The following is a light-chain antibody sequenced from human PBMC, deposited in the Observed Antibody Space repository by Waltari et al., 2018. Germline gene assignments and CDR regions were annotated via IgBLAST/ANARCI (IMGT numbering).Light chain of an antibody. CDR2: AAS. CDR3: QQSYSTPLT. J-gene: IGKJ4*01. V-gene: IGKV1-39*01. CDR1: QSISSY. Sequence: DIQMTQSPSSLSASVGDRVTITCRASQSISSYLNWYQQKPGKAPKLLIYAASSLQSGVPSRFSGSGSGTDFTLTISSLQPEDFATYYCQQSYSTPLTFGGGKKGE.